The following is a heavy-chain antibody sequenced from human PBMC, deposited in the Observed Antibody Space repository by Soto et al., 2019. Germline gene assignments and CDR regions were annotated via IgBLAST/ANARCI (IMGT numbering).Heavy chain of an antibody. CDR3: ATVNLVAMAHLFDP. D-gene: IGHD5-18*01. J-gene: IGHJ5*02. CDR2: ISGYNGNT. CDR1: GYTFSSYG. V-gene: IGHV1-18*01. Sequence: QVQLVQSGAEVKKPGASVKVSCKASGYTFSSYGISWVRQAPGQGLEWMGWISGYNGNTNYAQNFQDRVTMTTDTSTSTAYMELRSLRSDDTAVYYCATVNLVAMAHLFDPWGQGTLVTVSS.